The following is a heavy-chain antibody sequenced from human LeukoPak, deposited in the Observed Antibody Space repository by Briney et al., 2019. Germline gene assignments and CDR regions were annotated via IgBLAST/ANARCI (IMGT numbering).Heavy chain of an antibody. CDR2: IYYSGSS. Sequence: SETLSLTCTVAGGSINSYHWIWIRQPPGKGLEWIGYIYYSGSSNYNPSLKRRVTISIDTSKNQFSLNLSSVTAADTAVYYCARDPSVVTANRYDYYGMDVWGQGTTVTVSS. CDR3: ARDPSVVTANRYDYYGMDV. D-gene: IGHD2-21*02. CDR1: GGSINSYH. J-gene: IGHJ6*02. V-gene: IGHV4-59*01.